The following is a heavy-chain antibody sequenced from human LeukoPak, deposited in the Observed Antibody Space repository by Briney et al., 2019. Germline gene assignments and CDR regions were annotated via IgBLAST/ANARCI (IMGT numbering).Heavy chain of an antibody. Sequence: SVKVSCKASGGTFSSYAISWVRQAPGQGLEWMGGIIPFFGTANYAQKFQGRVTITTDESTSTAYMELSSLRSEDTAVYYCARVFAPYYYDSSGYSHFDYWGQGTLVTVSS. J-gene: IGHJ4*02. V-gene: IGHV1-69*05. D-gene: IGHD3-22*01. CDR3: ARVFAPYYYDSSGYSHFDY. CDR2: IIPFFGTA. CDR1: GGTFSSYA.